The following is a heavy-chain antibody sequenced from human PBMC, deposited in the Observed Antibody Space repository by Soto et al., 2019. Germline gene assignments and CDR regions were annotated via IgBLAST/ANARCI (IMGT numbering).Heavy chain of an antibody. Sequence: DALKLSGKSSGYVLSNYLIGWVRQMPGKGLEWMGIIYPGDSDTRYSPSFQGRVTISADKSNSTAYLQWSSLEAADTAIYYCARAQSHGWFQHFDYWGQGTLVTVSS. V-gene: IGHV5-51*01. CDR2: IYPGDSDT. CDR3: ARAQSHGWFQHFDY. J-gene: IGHJ4*02. CDR1: GYVLSNYL. D-gene: IGHD6-19*01.